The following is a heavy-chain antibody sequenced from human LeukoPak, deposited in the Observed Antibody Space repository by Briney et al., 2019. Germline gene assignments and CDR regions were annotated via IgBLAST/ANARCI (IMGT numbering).Heavy chain of an antibody. CDR1: GFTFSSYA. D-gene: IGHD2-2*02. Sequence: PGRSLRLSCAASGFTFSSYAMHGVRQAPGKGLEWVAVISYDGSNKYYADSVKGRFTISRDNSKNTLYLQMNSLRAEDTAVYYCARSGQRYCSSTSCYMGTIGSPMDVWGKGTTVTVSS. V-gene: IGHV3-30*01. CDR2: ISYDGSNK. J-gene: IGHJ6*03. CDR3: ARSGQRYCSSTSCYMGTIGSPMDV.